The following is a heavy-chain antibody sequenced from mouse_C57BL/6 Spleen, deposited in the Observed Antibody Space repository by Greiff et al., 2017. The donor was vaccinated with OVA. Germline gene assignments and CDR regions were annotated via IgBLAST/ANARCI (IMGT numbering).Heavy chain of an antibody. D-gene: IGHD1-1*01. V-gene: IGHV1-61*01. Sequence: QVQLQQPGAELVRPGSSVKLSCKASGYTFTSYWMDWVKQRPGQGLEWIGNIYPSDSETHYNQKFKDKATLTVDTSSSTAYMQLSSLTSEDSAVYYCARERSGSSYVDFDYWGQGTTLTVSS. CDR3: ARERSGSSYVDFDY. J-gene: IGHJ2*01. CDR2: IYPSDSET. CDR1: GYTFTSYW.